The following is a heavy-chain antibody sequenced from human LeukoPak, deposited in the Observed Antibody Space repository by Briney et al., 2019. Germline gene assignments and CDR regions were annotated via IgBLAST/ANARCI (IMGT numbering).Heavy chain of an antibody. D-gene: IGHD3-3*01. CDR3: ARVPDDFWSGYGYYYYYMDV. CDR2: ISSSSSTI. V-gene: IGHV3-48*01. CDR1: GFTFSSYS. J-gene: IGHJ6*03. Sequence: GGSLRLSCAASGFTFSSYSMNWVRQAPGKGLEWVSYISSSSSTIYYADSVKGRFTISRDNAKNSLYLQMNSLRAEDTAVYYCARVPDDFWSGYGYYYYYMDVWGKGTTVTVSS.